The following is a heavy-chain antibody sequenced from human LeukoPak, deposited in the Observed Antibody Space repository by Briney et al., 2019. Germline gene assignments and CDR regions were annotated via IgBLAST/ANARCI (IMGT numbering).Heavy chain of an antibody. CDR3: ARDLMVEAGSGRINYYYYYYYMDV. V-gene: IGHV4-4*07. Sequence: SETLSLTCTVSGGSISSYYWSWIRQPAGKGLEWIGRIYTSGSTNYNPSLKSRVTMSVDTSKNQFSLKLSSVTAADTAVYYCARDLMVEAGSGRINYYYYYYYMDVWGKGTTVTISS. CDR2: IYTSGST. CDR1: GGSISSYY. J-gene: IGHJ6*03. D-gene: IGHD3-10*01.